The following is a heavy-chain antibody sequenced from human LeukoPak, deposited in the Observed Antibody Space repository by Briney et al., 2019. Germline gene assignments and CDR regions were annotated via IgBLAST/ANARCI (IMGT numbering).Heavy chain of an antibody. CDR3: ARARVVVTAMDYYYGMDV. CDR2: ISAYNGNT. V-gene: IGHV1-18*04. D-gene: IGHD2-21*02. J-gene: IGHJ6*02. Sequence: ASVKVSCKASGYTFTSYYMHWVRQAPGQGLEWMGWISAYNGNTNYAQKLQGRVTMTTDTSTSTAYMELRSLRSDDTAVYYCARARVVVTAMDYYYGMDVWGQGTTVTVSS. CDR1: GYTFTSYY.